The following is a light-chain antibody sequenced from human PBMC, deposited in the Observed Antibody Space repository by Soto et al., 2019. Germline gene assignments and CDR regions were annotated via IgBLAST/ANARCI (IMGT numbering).Light chain of an antibody. Sequence: EIVLTQPPGTLSLSPGERATLSCRASQTVSRMYLSWFQQKPGQAPRLLIYGTSTRATGIPVRFSGSGSGTDFTLTTSSLQPEDFAVYFCHQDFNLPWTFGQGTKVDIK. CDR2: GTS. J-gene: IGKJ1*01. CDR3: HQDFNLPWT. V-gene: IGKV3D-7*01. CDR1: QTVSRMY.